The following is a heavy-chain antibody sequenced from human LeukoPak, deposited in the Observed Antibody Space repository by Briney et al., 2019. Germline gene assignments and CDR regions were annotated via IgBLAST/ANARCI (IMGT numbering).Heavy chain of an antibody. CDR1: GFTFSDYY. CDR3: AREDYYYGMDV. CDR2: IYSGGST. Sequence: GGSLRLSCAASGFTFSDYYMSWVRQAPGKGLEWVSVIYSGGSTYYADSVKGRFTISRDYSKNTLYLQMNSLRAEDTAVYYCAREDYYYGMDVWGQGTTVTVSS. J-gene: IGHJ6*02. V-gene: IGHV3-66*01.